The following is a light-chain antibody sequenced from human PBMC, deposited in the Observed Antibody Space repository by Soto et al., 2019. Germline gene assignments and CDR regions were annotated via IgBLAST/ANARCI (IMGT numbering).Light chain of an antibody. J-gene: IGLJ2*01. CDR1: SSNIGSNT. CDR3: AAWDDSLYGVV. CDR2: SNN. Sequence: QSVLTQPPLASGTPGQRVTISCSGSSSNIGSNTVNWYQHLPGTAPKLLIYSNNQRPSGVPDRFSGSKSDTSASLAISGLQSEDEADYYCAAWDDSLYGVVFGGGTKLTVL. V-gene: IGLV1-44*01.